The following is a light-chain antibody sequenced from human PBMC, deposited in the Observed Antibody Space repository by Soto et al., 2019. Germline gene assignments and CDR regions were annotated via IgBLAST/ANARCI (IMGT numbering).Light chain of an antibody. CDR3: SSYTGSSTRGEM. Sequence: QSALTQPASVSGSPGQSITISCTGTSRDVGGYNYVSWYQQHPGKAPKVMIYEVNNRPSGVSDRFSGSKSGNTASLPISGLQAEDEAVYFCSSYTGSSTRGEMFGGGTKLTVL. J-gene: IGLJ3*02. CDR2: EVN. CDR1: SRDVGGYNY. V-gene: IGLV2-14*01.